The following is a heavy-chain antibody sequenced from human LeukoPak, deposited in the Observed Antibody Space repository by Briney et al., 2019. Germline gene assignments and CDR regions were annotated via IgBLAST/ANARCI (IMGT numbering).Heavy chain of an antibody. J-gene: IGHJ4*02. D-gene: IGHD4-11*01. CDR1: GFTFSSYA. V-gene: IGHV3-23*01. CDR2: ISGSGGST. Sequence: GGSLRLSCAASGFTFSSYAMSWVRQAPGKGLEWVSAISGSGGSTYYADSVKGRFIISRDTSKNTLYLQMNSLRAEDTAVYYCARSGGLQKFDYWGQGTLVTVSS. CDR3: ARSGGLQKFDY.